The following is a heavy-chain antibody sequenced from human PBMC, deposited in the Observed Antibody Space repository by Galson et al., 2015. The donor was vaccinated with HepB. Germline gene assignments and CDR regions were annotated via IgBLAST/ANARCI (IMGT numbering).Heavy chain of an antibody. Sequence: QSGAEVKKPGESLKISCKGSGYSFTSYWIGWVRQMPGKGLEWMGIIYPGDSDTRYSPSFQGQVTISADKSISTAYLQWSSLKASDTAMYYCARPGLGYCSSTSCPEGAFDIWGQGTMVTVSS. V-gene: IGHV5-51*03. J-gene: IGHJ3*02. CDR2: IYPGDSDT. CDR1: GYSFTSYW. D-gene: IGHD2-2*01. CDR3: ARPGLGYCSSTSCPEGAFDI.